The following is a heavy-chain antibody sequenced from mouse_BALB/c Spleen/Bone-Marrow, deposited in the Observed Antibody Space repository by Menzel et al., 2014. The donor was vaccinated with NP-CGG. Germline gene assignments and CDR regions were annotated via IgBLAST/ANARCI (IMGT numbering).Heavy chain of an antibody. Sequence: EVQLQESGGGLVQPGGSLKLSCAASGFDFSGFWMGWVRQAPGKGLEWIGEINPDSSTLNYTPSLKDRFIISRDNAKNTLYLQTGKMRSEGTALYYWGSLCYCGGFAYWGQGTLVTVSA. CDR3: GSLCYCGGFAY. J-gene: IGHJ3*01. CDR2: INPDSSTL. V-gene: IGHV4-1*02. CDR1: GFDFSGFW. D-gene: IGHD1-1*01.